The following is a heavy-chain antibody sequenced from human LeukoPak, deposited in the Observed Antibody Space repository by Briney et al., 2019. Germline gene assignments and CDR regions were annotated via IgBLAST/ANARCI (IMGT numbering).Heavy chain of an antibody. Sequence: PGGSLRLSCAASGFTFSSYSMNWVRQAPGKGLEWVSSISSSSSYIYYADSVKGRFTISRDNAKSSLYLQMNSLRAEDTAVYYCARSSRIAAAGTYDYWGQGTLVTVS. CDR2: ISSSSSYI. D-gene: IGHD6-13*01. V-gene: IGHV3-21*01. CDR1: GFTFSSYS. CDR3: ARSSRIAAAGTYDY. J-gene: IGHJ4*02.